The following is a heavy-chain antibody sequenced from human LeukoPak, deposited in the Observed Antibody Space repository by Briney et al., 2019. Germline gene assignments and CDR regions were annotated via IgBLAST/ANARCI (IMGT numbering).Heavy chain of an antibody. J-gene: IGHJ6*02. V-gene: IGHV1-46*01. CDR1: GYTFTSYY. Sequence: ASVKVSCKASGYTFTSYYMHWVRQAPGQGLEWMGIINPSGGSTSYAQKFQGRVIMTRDTSTSTVYMELSSLRSEDTAVYYCARDLLRFLEWLPTYYYYGMDVWGQGTTVTVSS. CDR2: INPSGGST. D-gene: IGHD3-3*01. CDR3: ARDLLRFLEWLPTYYYYGMDV.